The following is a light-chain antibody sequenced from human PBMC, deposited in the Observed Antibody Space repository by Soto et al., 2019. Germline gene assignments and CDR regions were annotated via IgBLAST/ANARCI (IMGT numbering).Light chain of an antibody. CDR1: QSIGTY. CDR3: QQSYSAPRT. J-gene: IGKJ2*01. CDR2: GAS. Sequence: DIQMTQSPSSLPASVGDRISITCRASQSIGTYLSWYQQKPGKAPELLIYGASSLQSGVPSRFSGSGSGTGFTLTISSLQPEDFATYYCQQSYSAPRTFGQGTKVDIK. V-gene: IGKV1-39*01.